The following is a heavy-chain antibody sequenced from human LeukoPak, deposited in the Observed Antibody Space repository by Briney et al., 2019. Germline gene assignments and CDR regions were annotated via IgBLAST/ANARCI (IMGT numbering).Heavy chain of an antibody. CDR3: ARAAPNYYDSSGSLRNPYFDY. J-gene: IGHJ4*02. CDR2: IYYSGST. D-gene: IGHD3-22*01. Sequence: SETLSLTCTVSGGSISTGGYYWSWIRQHPGKGLEWIGNIYYSGSTYYSPSLKSRVTMSVDTSKNQSSLTLISVTAADTAVYFCARAAPNYYDSSGSLRNPYFDYWGQGTLVTVSS. CDR1: GGSISTGGYY. V-gene: IGHV4-31*03.